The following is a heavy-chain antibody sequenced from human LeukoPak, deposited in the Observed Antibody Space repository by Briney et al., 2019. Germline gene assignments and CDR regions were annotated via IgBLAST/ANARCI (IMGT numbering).Heavy chain of an antibody. V-gene: IGHV3-48*01. CDR2: ISSSSKTI. CDR3: ARGGRIILKEVLITRYHFDF. D-gene: IGHD3-22*01. J-gene: IGHJ4*02. CDR1: GFTFSSYS. Sequence: TGGSLRLSCAASGFTFSSYSMNWVRQAPGKGLEWVSYISSSSKTIYYADSVKGRFTISRDNSGNTVYLQMNSLRVEDTAVYYCARGGRIILKEVLITRYHFDFWGQGTLVTVSS.